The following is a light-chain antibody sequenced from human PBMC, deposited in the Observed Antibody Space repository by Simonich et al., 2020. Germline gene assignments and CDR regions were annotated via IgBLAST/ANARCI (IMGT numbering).Light chain of an antibody. Sequence: QSALTQPASVSGSPGQSITISCTETSSDVGGYNYVSWYQQHPGKAPKLMLYEGSKRPSGVSNRFSGSKSGNTASLTISGLQAEDEADYYCCSYAGSSTFVVFGGGTKLTVL. J-gene: IGLJ2*01. CDR1: SSDVGGYNY. V-gene: IGLV2-23*03. CDR3: CSYAGSSTFVV. CDR2: EGS.